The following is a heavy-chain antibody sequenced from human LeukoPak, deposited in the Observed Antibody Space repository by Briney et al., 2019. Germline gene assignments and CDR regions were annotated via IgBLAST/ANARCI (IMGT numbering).Heavy chain of an antibody. CDR3: ARGYSSSWPYYYYMDV. V-gene: IGHV4-59*01. CDR2: IYDSGTT. Sequence: SETLSLTCTVSGGSISSYYWSWLRQSPGKGLEWIGYIYDSGTTNYNPSLTSRATISINTSKNQFSLKMSSVTAADTAVYYCARGYSSSWPYYYYMDVWGKGTTVTVSS. J-gene: IGHJ6*03. CDR1: GGSISSYY. D-gene: IGHD6-13*01.